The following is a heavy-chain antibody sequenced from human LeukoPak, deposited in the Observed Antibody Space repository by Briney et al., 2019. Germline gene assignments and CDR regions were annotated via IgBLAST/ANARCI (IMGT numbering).Heavy chain of an antibody. Sequence: GGSLRLSCAASGFTFSSYAMSWVRQAPGKGLEWVAFIRYDGSDKYYADSVKGRFTISRDNSKYTLYLQMNSLSAEDTAVYYCARDLGSGTFYYYGMDVWGQGTTVTVSS. CDR3: ARDLGSGTFYYYGMDV. CDR2: IRYDGSDK. V-gene: IGHV3-30*02. J-gene: IGHJ6*02. D-gene: IGHD3-10*01. CDR1: GFTFSSYA.